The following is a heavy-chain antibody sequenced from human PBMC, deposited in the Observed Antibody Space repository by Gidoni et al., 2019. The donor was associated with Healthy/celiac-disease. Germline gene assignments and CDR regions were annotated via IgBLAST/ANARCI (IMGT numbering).Heavy chain of an antibody. D-gene: IGHD4-17*01. V-gene: IGHV4-59*08. Sequence: QVQLQESGPGLVKPSETLSLTCTVSGGSISSYYWSWIRQPPGQGLEWIGYNYYRGSTNYNPSLKSRVTISVDTSKTQFSLKLSSVTAADTAVYYCARQLTVTTDAFDIWGQGTMVTVSS. CDR2: NYYRGST. J-gene: IGHJ3*02. CDR3: ARQLTVTTDAFDI. CDR1: GGSISSYY.